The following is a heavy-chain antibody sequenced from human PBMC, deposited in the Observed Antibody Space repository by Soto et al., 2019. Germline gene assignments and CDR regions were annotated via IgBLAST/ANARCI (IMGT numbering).Heavy chain of an antibody. Sequence: GESLKISCKGSGYDFSRHWIAWVRQKPGKGLEWMGIVYPGDSETRYSPSFQGQVTISADKSISTAYLQWSSLKASDTAMYYCAISPTNYYDSSGYYYSGWFDPWGQGTLVTVSS. D-gene: IGHD3-22*01. CDR1: GYDFSRHW. CDR3: AISPTNYYDSSGYYYSGWFDP. CDR2: VYPGDSET. J-gene: IGHJ5*02. V-gene: IGHV5-51*01.